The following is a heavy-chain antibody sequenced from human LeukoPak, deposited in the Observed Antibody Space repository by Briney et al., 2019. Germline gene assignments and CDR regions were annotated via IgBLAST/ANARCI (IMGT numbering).Heavy chain of an antibody. CDR3: AKAAYGSESYYDPFDY. CDR2: ISYDGSNK. D-gene: IGHD3-10*01. Sequence: HPGRSLRLSCAASEFTFSSYAVHWVRQAPGKGLEWVAVISYDGSNKYYADSVKGRFTISRDNSENTLYLQMNSLRAEDTAVYYCAKAAYGSESYYDPFDYWGQGTLVTVSS. CDR1: EFTFSSYA. J-gene: IGHJ4*02. V-gene: IGHV3-30*04.